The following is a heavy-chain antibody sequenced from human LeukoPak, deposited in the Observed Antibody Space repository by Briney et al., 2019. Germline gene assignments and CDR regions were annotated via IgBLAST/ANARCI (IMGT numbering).Heavy chain of an antibody. J-gene: IGHJ4*02. CDR1: GFTFSSYS. Sequence: GGSLRLSCAASGFTFSSYSMNWVRQAPGKGLEWVSSISSSTYIYYADSVKGRFTISRDNAKNSLYLQMNSLRAEDTAVYYCATSAGAAHRGDYWGQGTLVTVSS. D-gene: IGHD6-6*01. CDR2: ISSSTYI. V-gene: IGHV3-21*01. CDR3: ATSAGAAHRGDY.